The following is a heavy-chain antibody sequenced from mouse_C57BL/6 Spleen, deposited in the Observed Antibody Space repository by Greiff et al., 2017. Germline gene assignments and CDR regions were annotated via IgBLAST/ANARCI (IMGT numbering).Heavy chain of an antibody. J-gene: IGHJ4*01. CDR3: AREDFSYAMDY. V-gene: IGHV1-54*01. Sequence: VQLQQSGAELVRPGTSVKVSCKASGYAFTNYLIEWVKQRPGQGLEWIGVINPGSGGTNYNEKFKGKATLTADKSSSTAYMQLSSLTSEDSAVYFCAREDFSYAMDYWGQGTSVTVSS. CDR1: GYAFTNYL. CDR2: INPGSGGT.